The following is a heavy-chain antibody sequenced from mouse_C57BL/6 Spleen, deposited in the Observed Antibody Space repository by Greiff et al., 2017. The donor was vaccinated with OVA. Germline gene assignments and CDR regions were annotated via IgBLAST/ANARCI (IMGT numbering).Heavy chain of an antibody. D-gene: IGHD2-12*01. CDR1: GFNIKDDY. CDR3: TTTNAMDY. J-gene: IGHJ4*01. Sequence: VQLQQSGAELVRPGASVKLSCTASGFNIKDDYMHWVKQRPEQGLEWIGWIDPENGDPENASKFQVKATITADTSSNTAYLQLSSLTSEDTAVYYCTTTNAMDYWGQGTSVTVSS. V-gene: IGHV14-4*01. CDR2: IDPENGDP.